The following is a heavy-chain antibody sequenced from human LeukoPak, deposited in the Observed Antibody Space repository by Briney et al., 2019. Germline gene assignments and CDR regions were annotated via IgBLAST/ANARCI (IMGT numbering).Heavy chain of an antibody. CDR1: GGSISNNNSY. CDR2: IYYSGST. J-gene: IGHJ4*02. V-gene: IGHV4-39*07. Sequence: SETLSLTCTVSGGSISNNNSYWGWIRQPPGKGLEWIGSIYYSGSTYYNPSLESRVTISLDTSMNQFSLRLSSVTAADTAVYYCARDLGKWELLYYFDYWGQGTLVTVSS. CDR3: ARDLGKWELLYYFDY. D-gene: IGHD1-26*01.